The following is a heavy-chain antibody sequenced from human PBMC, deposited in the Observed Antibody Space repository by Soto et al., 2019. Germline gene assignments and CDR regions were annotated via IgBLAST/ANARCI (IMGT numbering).Heavy chain of an antibody. J-gene: IGHJ6*02. CDR1: GFTCSSYG. Sequence: GGSLRLSCAASGFTCSSYGMHWVRQAPGKGLEWVAVISYDGSNKYYADSVKGRFTISRDNSKNTLYLQMNSLRAEDTAVYYCAKDGGILISYYVMDVWGHGTTVTVSS. V-gene: IGHV3-30*18. CDR3: AKDGGILISYYVMDV. D-gene: IGHD2-15*01. CDR2: ISYDGSNK.